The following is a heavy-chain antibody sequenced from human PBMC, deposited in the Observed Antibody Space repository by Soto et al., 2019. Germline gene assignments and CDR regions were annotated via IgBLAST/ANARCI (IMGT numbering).Heavy chain of an antibody. D-gene: IGHD2-21*02. J-gene: IGHJ4*02. CDR1: GGSISNGGYY. CDR3: ARGRGFGGNSYYFDY. Sequence: QVQLQESGPGLVKPSQTLSLTCTVSGGSISNGGYYWTWIRHHPGKGLEWIGYIYHSGTTYYSPTLHSRVTISVDTSKNQLSLKLSSVTAADTAVYYCARGRGFGGNSYYFDYWGQGTLVTVSS. V-gene: IGHV4-31*03. CDR2: IYHSGTT.